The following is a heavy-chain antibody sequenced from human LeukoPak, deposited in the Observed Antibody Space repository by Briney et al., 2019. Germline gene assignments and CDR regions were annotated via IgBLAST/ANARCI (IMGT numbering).Heavy chain of an antibody. CDR2: ISGSGSST. CDR1: GFTSSSCA. V-gene: IGHV3-23*01. Sequence: QPGGSLRLSCAASGFTSSSCAMSWVRQAPGKGLEWVSAISGSGSSTYYADSVKGRFTISRDNSKNTLYLQMNSLRADDTAVYYCAKRGFGYYFDYWGQGTLVTVSS. D-gene: IGHD3-10*01. CDR3: AKRGFGYYFDY. J-gene: IGHJ4*02.